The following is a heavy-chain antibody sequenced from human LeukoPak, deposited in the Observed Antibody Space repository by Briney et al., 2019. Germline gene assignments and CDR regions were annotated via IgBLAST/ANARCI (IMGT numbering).Heavy chain of an antibody. Sequence: GESLKISCMGSGYSFTSYWISWVRQMPGKGLEWMGRIDPSDSYTNSSPSFQGHVTISADKSISTAYLQWSSLKASDTAMYYCARHELWFGELRGDDAFDIWGQGTMVTVSS. J-gene: IGHJ3*02. CDR1: GYSFTSYW. D-gene: IGHD3-10*01. V-gene: IGHV5-10-1*01. CDR2: IDPSDSYT. CDR3: ARHELWFGELRGDDAFDI.